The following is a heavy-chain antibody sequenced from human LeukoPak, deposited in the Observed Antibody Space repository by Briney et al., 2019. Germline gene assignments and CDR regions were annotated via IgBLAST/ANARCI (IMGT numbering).Heavy chain of an antibody. CDR3: TRERWEGGSFVMGFDY. CDR2: IYYTGST. CDR1: GGSIRSHY. Sequence: SETLSLTCSVSGGSIRSHYWDCIRQPPGKGLEWLGHIYYTGSTYYNPSLKSRVTISVDTSKNQFSLRLSSVTAADTAVYYCTRERWEGGSFVMGFDYWGQGALVTVSS. D-gene: IGHD1-26*01. V-gene: IGHV4-59*11. J-gene: IGHJ4*02.